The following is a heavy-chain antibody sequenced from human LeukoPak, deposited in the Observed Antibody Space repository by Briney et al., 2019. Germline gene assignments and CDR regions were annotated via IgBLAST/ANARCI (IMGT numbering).Heavy chain of an antibody. J-gene: IGHJ3*02. Sequence: ASVKVSCKASGYTFTGYYMHWVRQAPGQGLEWMGWINPNSGGTNYAQKFQGRVTMTRDTSISTAYMELSRLRSDDTAVYYCARGDHYDPGAFDIWGQGTMVTVSS. CDR2: INPNSGGT. V-gene: IGHV1-2*02. CDR3: ARGDHYDPGAFDI. CDR1: GYTFTGYY. D-gene: IGHD5-12*01.